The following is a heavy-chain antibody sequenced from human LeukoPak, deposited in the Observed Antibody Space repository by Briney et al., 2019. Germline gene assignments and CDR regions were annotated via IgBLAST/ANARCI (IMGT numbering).Heavy chain of an antibody. CDR1: GGSISSGSYY. V-gene: IGHV4-61*02. D-gene: IGHD5-24*01. J-gene: IGHJ6*03. CDR3: ARDRDGSYYYYYMDV. Sequence: PSQTLSLTCTVSGGSISSGSYYWSWIRQPAGKGLEWIGRIYTSGSTNYNPSLKSRVTISVDTSKNQFSLKLSSVTAADTAVYYCARDRDGSYYYYYMDVWGKGTTVTISS. CDR2: IYTSGST.